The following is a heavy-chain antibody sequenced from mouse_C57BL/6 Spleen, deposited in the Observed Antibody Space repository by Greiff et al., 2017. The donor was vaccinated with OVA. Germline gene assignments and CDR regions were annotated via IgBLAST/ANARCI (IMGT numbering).Heavy chain of an antibody. CDR1: GYTFTDYY. J-gene: IGHJ3*01. CDR2: INPNNGGT. CDR3: ARIYYYGSSPAWFAY. Sequence: EVQLQQSGPELVKPGASVKISCKASGYTFTDYYMNWVKQSHGKSLEWIGDINPNNGGTSYNQKFKGKATLTVDKSSSTAYMELRSLTSEDSAVYYCARIYYYGSSPAWFAYWGQGTLVTVSA. V-gene: IGHV1-26*01. D-gene: IGHD1-1*01.